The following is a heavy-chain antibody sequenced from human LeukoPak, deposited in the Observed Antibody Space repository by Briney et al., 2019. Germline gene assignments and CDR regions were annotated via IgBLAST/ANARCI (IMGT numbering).Heavy chain of an antibody. V-gene: IGHV4-59*08. CDR3: ARQGDTGYSSSWYFAFDI. Sequence: PSETLSLTCTVSGASMTSDYWSWIRQPPGKGLEWIGYVYHSGTTHYSPSLESRVTISMDTSKNQFSLKLSSVTAADTAVYYCARQGDTGYSSSWYFAFDIWGQGTMVTVSS. D-gene: IGHD6-13*01. CDR1: GASMTSDY. J-gene: IGHJ3*02. CDR2: VYHSGTT.